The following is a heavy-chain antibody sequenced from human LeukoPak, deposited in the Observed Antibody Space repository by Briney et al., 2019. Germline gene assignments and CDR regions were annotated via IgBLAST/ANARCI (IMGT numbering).Heavy chain of an antibody. V-gene: IGHV4-59*08. J-gene: IGHJ4*02. Sequence: SETLSLTCAVSGGSISSYYWSWIRQPPGKGLEWIGYIYYSGSTNYNPSLKSPVTISVDTSKNQFSLKLSSVTAADTAVYYCARRGSGYSFDYWGQGTLVTVSS. CDR2: IYYSGST. D-gene: IGHD3-22*01. CDR3: ARRGSGYSFDY. CDR1: GGSISSYY.